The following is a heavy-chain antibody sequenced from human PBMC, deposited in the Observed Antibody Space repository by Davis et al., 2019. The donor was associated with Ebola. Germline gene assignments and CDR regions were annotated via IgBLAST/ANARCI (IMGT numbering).Heavy chain of an antibody. CDR1: GDSVSINSGG. J-gene: IGHJ4*02. CDR2: TYYKSKWNN. V-gene: IGHV6-1*01. CDR3: ARGWLRSGFDS. Sequence: HSQTLSLTCAISGDSVSINSGGWNWIRQSPSRGLEWLGRTYYKSKWNNDYAVSVKSRITIDLDTSKNQLSLQLDSVTPEDTAVYYCARGWLRSGFDSWGQGTLVTVSS. D-gene: IGHD5-12*01.